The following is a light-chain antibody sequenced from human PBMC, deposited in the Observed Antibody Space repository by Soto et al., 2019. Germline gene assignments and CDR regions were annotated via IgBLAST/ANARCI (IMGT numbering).Light chain of an antibody. CDR1: QSISSSF. V-gene: IGKV3D-20*02. CDR3: QQRNSWPLT. J-gene: IGKJ5*01. CDR2: GAS. Sequence: EIVLTQSPGILSLSPGERASLSCGASQSISSSFLAWYQQKPGQAPRLLIYGASSRATGIPDRFSGTGSETDFTLTISRLEPEDFAVYYCQQRNSWPLTFGQGTRLEIK.